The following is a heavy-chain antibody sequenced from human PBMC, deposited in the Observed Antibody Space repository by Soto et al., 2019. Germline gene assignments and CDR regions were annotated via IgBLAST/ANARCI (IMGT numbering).Heavy chain of an antibody. J-gene: IGHJ4*02. Sequence: GGSLRLSCAASGFTFSSYAMHWVRQAPGKGLEWVAVISYDGSNKYYADSVKGRFTISRDNSKNTLYLQMNSLRAEDTAVYYCARQGPGGIFRPSAMVRAPDYWGQGTLVTVSS. V-gene: IGHV3-30-3*01. CDR3: ARQGPGGIFRPSAMVRAPDY. D-gene: IGHD3-10*01. CDR1: GFTFSSYA. CDR2: ISYDGSNK.